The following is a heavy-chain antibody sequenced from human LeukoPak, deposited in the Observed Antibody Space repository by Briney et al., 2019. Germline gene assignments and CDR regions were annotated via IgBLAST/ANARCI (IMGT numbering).Heavy chain of an antibody. Sequence: GGSLRLSCAASGFTVSNNYMRWVRQTPGKGLEWVSLIYSGGATFYADAVKGRFTISRDGSKNTLYLQMNSLRAEDTAVYYCARDPPAVAANTYGWGQGTLVTVSS. CDR1: GFTVSNNY. D-gene: IGHD6-6*01. CDR3: ARDPPAVAANTYG. V-gene: IGHV3-66*01. CDR2: IYSGGAT. J-gene: IGHJ4*02.